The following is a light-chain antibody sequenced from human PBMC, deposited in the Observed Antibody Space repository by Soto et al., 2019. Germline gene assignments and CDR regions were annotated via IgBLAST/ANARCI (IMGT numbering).Light chain of an antibody. CDR3: CSYVGGYTFDV. CDR2: DVN. Sequence: QSALTQPHSVSGSPGQSVAISCTGTSSDVGGYNYVSWYQQHPGKAPKLMIYDVNKRPSGVPDRFSDSKSGYTASLTISGLQAEDEADYYCCSYVGGYTFDVFGTGTKLTVL. V-gene: IGLV2-11*01. CDR1: SSDVGGYNY. J-gene: IGLJ1*01.